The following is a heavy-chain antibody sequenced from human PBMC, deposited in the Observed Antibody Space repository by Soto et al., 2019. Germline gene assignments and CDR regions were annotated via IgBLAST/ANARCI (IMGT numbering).Heavy chain of an antibody. CDR1: GDSISSYY. V-gene: IGHV4-59*01. CDR3: ALRSMAVVPEY. CDR2: LYYGRSA. D-gene: IGHD3-22*01. Sequence: QVQLQESGPGLVKPSETLSLTCAVSGDSISSYYCMWIRQPPGKGLESIGYLYYGRSANYNPSLTGRGPLSVDTATNQCSLTLSSMTAADTAVYYCALRSMAVVPEYWGQGTLVTVSS. J-gene: IGHJ4*02.